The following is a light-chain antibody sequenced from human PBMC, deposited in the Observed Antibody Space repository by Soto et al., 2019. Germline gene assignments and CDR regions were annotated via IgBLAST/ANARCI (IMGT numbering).Light chain of an antibody. Sequence: EIVMPQSPATLSVSPVERAPLSFRASQSVSSNLAWYQQKPGQAPRLLIYAASNRATGIPDRFSGSGSGRDFTLTISRLEPEDFAVYFCQQFGNSPWTFGQGTKVDIK. J-gene: IGKJ1*01. V-gene: IGKV3-20*01. CDR3: QQFGNSPWT. CDR2: AAS. CDR1: QSVSSN.